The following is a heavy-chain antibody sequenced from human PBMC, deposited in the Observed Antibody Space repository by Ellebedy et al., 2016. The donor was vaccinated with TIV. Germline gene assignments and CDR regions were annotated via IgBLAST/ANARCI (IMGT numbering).Heavy chain of an antibody. D-gene: IGHD3-22*01. J-gene: IGHJ4*02. CDR3: ARGRSPYDSSGDYFEY. CDR2: AHPSGGST. V-gene: IGHV1-46*01. Sequence: AASVKVSCKASGYTFTSHYIHWVRQAPGQGLEWMGIAHPSGGSTSNAQKFQGRLTMTRDTSTSTVYMELSSLRSEDTAVYYCARGRSPYDSSGDYFEYWGQGTLVTVSS. CDR1: GYTFTSHY.